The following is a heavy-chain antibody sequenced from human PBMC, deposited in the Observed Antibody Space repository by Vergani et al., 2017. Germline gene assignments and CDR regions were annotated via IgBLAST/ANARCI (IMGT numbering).Heavy chain of an antibody. D-gene: IGHD3-9*01. CDR3: ARGYYDIEASGGMEV. J-gene: IGHJ6*02. Sequence: EVQLVQSGAEVKKPGESLRISCKGSGYSFTSYWISWVRQKPGKGLEWMGRIDPSDFYTNYSPSFQGHVTISADKSISTAYLQWGSLKASDTAMYYCARGYYDIEASGGMEVWGQGTTVTVSS. V-gene: IGHV5-10-1*03. CDR1: GYSFTSYW. CDR2: IDPSDFYT.